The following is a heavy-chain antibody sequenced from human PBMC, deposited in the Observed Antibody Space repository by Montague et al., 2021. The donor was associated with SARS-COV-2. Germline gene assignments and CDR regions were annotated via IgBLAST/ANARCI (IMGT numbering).Heavy chain of an antibody. J-gene: IGHJ5*02. CDR3: ARGVVVVVHRDYPARRGWFDP. Sequence: SETLSLTCAVYGGSFSGYYWNWIRQPPGKGLEWIGEINHSGTTNYNPSLKSRVTISVDTSKNQFSLKLSSVTAADTVVYYCARGVVVVVHRDYPARRGWFDPWGQGTLVSVSS. V-gene: IGHV4-34*01. CDR1: GGSFSGYY. D-gene: IGHD2-15*01. CDR2: INHSGTT.